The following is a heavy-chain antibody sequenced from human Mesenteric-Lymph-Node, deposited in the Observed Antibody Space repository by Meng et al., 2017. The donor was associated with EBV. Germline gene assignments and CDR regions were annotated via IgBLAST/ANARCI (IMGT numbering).Heavy chain of an antibody. V-gene: IGHV1-18*01. CDR1: GYTFTSYG. CDR3: ARDGSAYYGSGTFYRDY. D-gene: IGHD3-10*01. Sequence: VQPGQSGAEVTKPGAPVKVSCKASGYTFTSYGLSWVRQAPGQGLEWMGWISAYNGNTIHAQNLQGRLTMTTDASTSTAYMELRSLRSDDTAIYYCARDGSAYYGSGTFYRDYWGQGTLVTVSS. CDR2: ISAYNGNT. J-gene: IGHJ4*02.